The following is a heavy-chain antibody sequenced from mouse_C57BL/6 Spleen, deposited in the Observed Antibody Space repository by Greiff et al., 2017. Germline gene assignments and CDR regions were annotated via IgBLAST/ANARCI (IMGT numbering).Heavy chain of an antibody. V-gene: IGHV1-62-2*01. D-gene: IGHD2-12*01. J-gene: IGHJ2*01. Sequence: VKLMESGAELVKPGASVKLSCKASGYTFTEYTIHWVKQRSGQGLEWIGWFYPGSGSIKYNEKFKDKATLTADKSSSTVYMELSRLTSEDSAVYFCARHKNYKSDPVYYFDYWGQGTTLTVSS. CDR1: GYTFTEYT. CDR3: ARHKNYKSDPVYYFDY. CDR2: FYPGSGSI.